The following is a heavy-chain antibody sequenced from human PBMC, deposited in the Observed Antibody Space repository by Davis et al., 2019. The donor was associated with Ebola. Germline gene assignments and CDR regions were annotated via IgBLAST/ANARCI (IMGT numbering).Heavy chain of an antibody. J-gene: IGHJ5*02. CDR2: INHSGST. V-gene: IGHV4-34*01. D-gene: IGHD2-2*01. CDR1: GGSFSGYY. CDR3: ARVRGGTSA. Sequence: MPSETLSLTCAVYGGSFSGYYWSWIRQPPGKGLEWIGEINHSGSTNYNPSLKSRLTISVDTSKNQFSLKLSSVTAADTAVYYCARVRGGTSAWGQGTLVTVSS.